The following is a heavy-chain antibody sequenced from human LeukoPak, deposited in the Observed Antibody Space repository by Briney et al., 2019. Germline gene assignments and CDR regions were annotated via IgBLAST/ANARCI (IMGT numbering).Heavy chain of an antibody. D-gene: IGHD6-6*01. CDR1: GFTFSSYA. CDR3: AKDQGIAARPQPSDY. J-gene: IGHJ4*02. V-gene: IGHV3-30-3*01. CDR2: ISYDGSNK. Sequence: GGSLRLSCAASGFTFSSYAMHWVRQAPGKGLEWVAVISYDGSNKYYADSVKGRFTISRDNSKNTLYLQMNSLRAEDTAVYYCAKDQGIAARPQPSDYWGQGTLVTVSS.